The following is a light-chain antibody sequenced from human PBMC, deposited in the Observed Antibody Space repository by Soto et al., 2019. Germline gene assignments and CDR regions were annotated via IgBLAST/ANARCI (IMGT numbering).Light chain of an antibody. V-gene: IGKV3-20*01. CDR2: GAS. CDR3: EQYGSSPPSIT. J-gene: IGKJ5*01. CDR1: QSFSRSN. Sequence: EIVFTQAPDTLSLSPGERATFSCRSSQSFSRSNLAWCQHKPGQAPRLLIYGASNRATGIPDRFTGSGSGTDLTLTISSLEPEDFAVYYCEQYGSSPPSITFGQGTRQEIK.